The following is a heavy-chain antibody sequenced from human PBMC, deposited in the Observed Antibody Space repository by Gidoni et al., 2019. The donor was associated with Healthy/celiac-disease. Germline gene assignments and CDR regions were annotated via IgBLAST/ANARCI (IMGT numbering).Heavy chain of an antibody. J-gene: IGHJ4*02. CDR2: IYWNDDK. D-gene: IGHD5-12*01. Sequence: QITLKESGPTLVKPTQTLTLTCTFSGFSLSTSGVGVGWIRQPPGKALEWLALIYWNDDKRYSPSLKSRLTITKDTSKNQVVLTMTNMDPVDTATYYCAHLTFPSGYDFPTGFDYWGQGTLVTVSS. V-gene: IGHV2-5*01. CDR1: GFSLSTSGVG. CDR3: AHLTFPSGYDFPTGFDY.